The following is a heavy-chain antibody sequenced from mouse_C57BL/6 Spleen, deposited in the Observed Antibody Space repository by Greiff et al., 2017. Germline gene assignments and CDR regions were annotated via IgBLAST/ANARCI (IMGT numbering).Heavy chain of an antibody. Sequence: EVKLQESGGGLVKPGRSLKLSCAASGFTFSDYGMHWVRQAPEKGLEWVAYFSSGSSTFYYAATVKGRFTISRDNAKNTLFLQMTSLSSEDTAMYYCAGTTVVAHWYFDVWGTGTTVTVSS. J-gene: IGHJ1*03. D-gene: IGHD1-1*01. CDR2: FSSGSSTF. V-gene: IGHV5-17*01. CDR1: GFTFSDYG. CDR3: AGTTVVAHWYFDV.